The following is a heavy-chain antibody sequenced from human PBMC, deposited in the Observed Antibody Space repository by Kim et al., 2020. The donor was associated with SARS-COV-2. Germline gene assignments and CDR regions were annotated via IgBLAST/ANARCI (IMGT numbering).Heavy chain of an antibody. J-gene: IGHJ3*02. D-gene: IGHD2-15*01. CDR3: ARAVDLVNVDFDI. Sequence: ASVKVSCKASGYTFTGYYMHWVRQAPGQGLEWMGRINPNSGGTNYAQKFQGRVTMTRDTSISTAYMELSRLRSDDTAVYYCARAVDLVNVDFDIWGQGTMVTVSS. CDR2: INPNSGGT. V-gene: IGHV1-2*06. CDR1: GYTFTGYY.